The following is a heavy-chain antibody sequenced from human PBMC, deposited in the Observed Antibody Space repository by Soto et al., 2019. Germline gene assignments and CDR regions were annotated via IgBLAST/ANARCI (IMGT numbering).Heavy chain of an antibody. J-gene: IGHJ4*02. Sequence: PGGSLRLSCAASGFTVGTNYMTWVRQAPGKGLEWVSVIYKDGSIYYEDSVKGRFTISRDNSKNTLYLQMNSLRDEDTGVYFCARILGGIDYWGQGTLVTVSS. V-gene: IGHV3-66*01. CDR3: ARILGGIDY. CDR2: IYKDGSI. D-gene: IGHD3-16*01. CDR1: GFTVGTNY.